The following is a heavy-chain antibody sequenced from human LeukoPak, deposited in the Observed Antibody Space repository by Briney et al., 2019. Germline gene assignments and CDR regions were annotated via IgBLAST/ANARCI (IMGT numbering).Heavy chain of an antibody. CDR2: ISYDGSNK. Sequence: GRSLRLSCAASGFTFSSYGMHWVRQAPGKGLEWVAVISYDGSNKYYADSVKGRFTISRDNSKNTLYLQMNSLRAEDTAVYYCAKDLRELPYFDWLLSEDDYWGQGTLVTVSS. J-gene: IGHJ4*02. CDR3: AKDLRELPYFDWLLSEDDY. CDR1: GFTFSSYG. V-gene: IGHV3-30*18. D-gene: IGHD3-9*01.